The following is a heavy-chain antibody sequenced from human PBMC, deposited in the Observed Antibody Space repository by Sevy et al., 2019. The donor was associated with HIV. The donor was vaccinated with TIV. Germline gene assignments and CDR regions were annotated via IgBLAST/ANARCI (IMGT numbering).Heavy chain of an antibody. J-gene: IGHJ5*02. CDR3: XGLRGVVAXPXFDX. CDR2: IIPXXXXA. Sequence: ASXKVSXKASGXTXXXXAXXXXXXAPXXXXEWMGXIIPXXXXANYAQKFQGRVTITADESTSTAYMELSSLRSEDTAVYYWXGLRGVVAXPXFDXWGQGTLVTVSS. V-gene: IGHV1-69*01. CDR1: GXTXXXXA. D-gene: IGHD2-15*01.